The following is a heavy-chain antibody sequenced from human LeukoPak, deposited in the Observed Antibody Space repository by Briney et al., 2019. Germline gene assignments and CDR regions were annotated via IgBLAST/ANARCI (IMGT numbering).Heavy chain of an antibody. CDR1: GGSISSYY. J-gene: IGHJ6*02. D-gene: IGHD3-9*01. V-gene: IGHV4-59*01. CDR2: IYYSGST. Sequence: SETLSLTCTVSGGSISSYYWSLIRQPPGKGLDWIGYIYYSGSTNYNPSLKSRVTISVDTSKNQFSLKLSSVTAADTAVYYCARLGVLTGYRYYYGMDVWGQGTTVTVSS. CDR3: ARLGVLTGYRYYYGMDV.